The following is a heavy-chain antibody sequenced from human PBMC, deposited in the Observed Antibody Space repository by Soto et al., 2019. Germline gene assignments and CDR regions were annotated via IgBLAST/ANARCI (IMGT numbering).Heavy chain of an antibody. J-gene: IGHJ5*02. CDR3: ARVRFLEWFEGRWFDP. CDR2: IYYSGST. Sequence: SETLSLTCTVSGGTIISYYWSWIRQPPGKGLEWIGYIYYSGSTNYNPSLKSRVTISVDTSKNQFSLKLSSVTAADTAVYYCARVRFLEWFEGRWFDPWGQGTLVTVSS. CDR1: GGTIISYY. V-gene: IGHV4-59*01. D-gene: IGHD3-3*01.